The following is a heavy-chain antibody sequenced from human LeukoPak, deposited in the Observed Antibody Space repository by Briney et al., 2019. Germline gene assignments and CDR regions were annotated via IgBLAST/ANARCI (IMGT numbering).Heavy chain of an antibody. V-gene: IGHV3-11*05. CDR1: GFTFSDYY. D-gene: IGHD4-23*01. Sequence: PGGSLRLSCAASGFTFSDYYMSWIRQAPGKGLEWVSYISSSSSYTNNADSVKGRFTISRDNAKNSLYLQMNSLRAEDTAVYYCARGDYGGDYFDYWGQGTLVTVSS. J-gene: IGHJ4*02. CDR2: ISSSSSYT. CDR3: ARGDYGGDYFDY.